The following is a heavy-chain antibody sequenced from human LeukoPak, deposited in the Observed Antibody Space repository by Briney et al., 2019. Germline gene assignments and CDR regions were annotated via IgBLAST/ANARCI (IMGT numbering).Heavy chain of an antibody. CDR3: ARLVVGTTDY. Sequence: SETLSLTCTVSGGSISSSSYYWGWIRQPPGKGLEWIGNIYYSGSTYYNPSLKSRVTISVDTSKNQFSLKLSSVTAADTAVYYCARLVVGTTDYWGQGTLVTVSS. CDR2: IYYSGST. D-gene: IGHD1-26*01. CDR1: GGSISSSSYY. J-gene: IGHJ4*02. V-gene: IGHV4-39*07.